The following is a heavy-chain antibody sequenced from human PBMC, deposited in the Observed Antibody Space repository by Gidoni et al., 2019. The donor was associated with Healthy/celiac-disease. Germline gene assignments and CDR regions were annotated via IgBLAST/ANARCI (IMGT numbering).Heavy chain of an antibody. J-gene: IGHJ4*02. CDR2: IYYSGST. Sequence: QVQLQESGPGLVKPSETLSLTCTVSGGSIRSYYWSWIRQPPGKGLEWIGYIYYSGSTYYNPSLRSRVTISVDTSKDQFSLKLSSVTAADTAVYYCARGDYVWGSYSYFDYWGQGTLVTVSS. D-gene: IGHD3-16*01. CDR1: GGSIRSYY. V-gene: IGHV4-59*01. CDR3: ARGDYVWGSYSYFDY.